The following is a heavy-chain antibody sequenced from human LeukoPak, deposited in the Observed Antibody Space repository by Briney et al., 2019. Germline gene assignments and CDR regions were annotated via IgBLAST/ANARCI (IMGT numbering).Heavy chain of an antibody. CDR3: ANTDRAELPYDSAGYATEYYFDN. J-gene: IGHJ4*02. Sequence: GGSLRLSCAASGFTFSSYVMSWVRQAPGKGLEWVSTISGSGGNTYYADSVRGRFTISRDNSKNTLYLQMNSLRAEDSAVYYCANTDRAELPYDSAGYATEYYFDNWGQGTLVTVSS. D-gene: IGHD3-22*01. CDR1: GFTFSSYV. V-gene: IGHV3-23*01. CDR2: ISGSGGNT.